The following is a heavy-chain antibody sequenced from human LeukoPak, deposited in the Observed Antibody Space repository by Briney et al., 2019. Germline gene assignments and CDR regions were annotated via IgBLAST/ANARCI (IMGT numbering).Heavy chain of an antibody. Sequence: GGSLRLSCSASGFTFSSSAMYWVRQAPGKGLEYVSAFSSDGSSTFYADSVKGRFTISRDNSKTMLYLQMSSLRAYDTAVYYCVKTLKYYGSGRGLFDSWGQGTLVTVSS. CDR2: FSSDGSST. CDR1: GFTFSSSA. V-gene: IGHV3-64D*06. J-gene: IGHJ4*02. D-gene: IGHD3-10*01. CDR3: VKTLKYYGSGRGLFDS.